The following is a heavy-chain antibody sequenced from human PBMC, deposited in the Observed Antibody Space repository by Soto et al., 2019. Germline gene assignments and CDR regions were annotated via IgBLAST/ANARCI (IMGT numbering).Heavy chain of an antibody. CDR3: ARDGSDYGGNYFYY. J-gene: IGHJ4*02. CDR2: ISFDGSKK. D-gene: IGHD4-17*01. V-gene: IGHV3-33*01. CDR1: GFTLRSYG. Sequence: QVQLVESGGGVVQPGRSLSLSCAASGFTLRSYGMHWVRQAPGKGLEWVALISFDGSKKYYADSVKGRFTISRDNSKNILYLTMSSLRDEATAMYYCARDGSDYGGNYFYYWGQGTLATVSS.